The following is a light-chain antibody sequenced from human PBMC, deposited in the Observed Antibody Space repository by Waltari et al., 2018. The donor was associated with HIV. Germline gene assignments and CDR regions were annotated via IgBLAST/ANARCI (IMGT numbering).Light chain of an antibody. J-gene: IGLJ1*01. CDR1: NGGSKS. CDR2: DDS. V-gene: IGLV3-21*02. Sequence: SYVLTPPPSVSVARGQTARLPCGGNNGGSKSVDGYQQKPGQAPVLVVYDDSDRPSGIPERFSGSNSGNTATLTISRVEAGDEADYYCQVWDSSSDHPVFGTGTKVTVL. CDR3: QVWDSSSDHPV.